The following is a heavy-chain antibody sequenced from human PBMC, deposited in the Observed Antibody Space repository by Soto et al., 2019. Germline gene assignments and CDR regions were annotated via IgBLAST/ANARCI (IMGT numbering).Heavy chain of an antibody. D-gene: IGHD2-8*01. CDR3: ARSGAYCTCITCLFDSL. J-gene: IGHJ4*02. CDR2: ISAYNGDT. V-gene: IGHV1-18*01. CDR1: GYTFSSYG. Sequence: QAQLVQSGAEVKKPGASVKVSCRASGYTFSSYGYAWVRQAPGQGLEWMGWISAYNGDTNYAQKFQDRVPLTTDTSTTTAYMELRSLGSDDTAVYYCARSGAYCTCITCLFDSLWGRGTLVTFSS.